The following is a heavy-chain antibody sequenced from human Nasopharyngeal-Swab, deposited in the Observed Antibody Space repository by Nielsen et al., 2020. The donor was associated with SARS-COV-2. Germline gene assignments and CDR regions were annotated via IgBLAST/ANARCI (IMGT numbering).Heavy chain of an antibody. CDR2: ISSSSSYT. J-gene: IGHJ4*02. D-gene: IGHD3-10*01. V-gene: IGHV3-11*06. CDR3: ARPSITMVRGVIIDY. Sequence: GESLKISCAASGFTFSDYYMSWIRQAPGKGLEWVSYISSSSSYTNYADSVKGRFTISRDNAKNSLYLQMNSLRAEDTAVYYCARPSITMVRGVIIDYWGQGTLVTVSS. CDR1: GFTFSDYY.